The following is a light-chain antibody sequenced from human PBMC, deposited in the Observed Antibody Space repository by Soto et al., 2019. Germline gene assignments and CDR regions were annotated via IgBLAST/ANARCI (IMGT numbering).Light chain of an antibody. J-gene: IGLJ2*01. CDR3: GTWDSSLSAVV. CDR2: DNI. CDR1: SSNIGNNY. V-gene: IGLV1-51*01. Sequence: QSVLTQPPSVSAAPGQKVTISCSGSSSNIGNNYVSWYQQFPGTAPKLLIYDNIKRPSGIPDRFSGSKSGTSATLDITGLQTGDEADYYCGTWDSSLSAVVFGGGTKLTVL.